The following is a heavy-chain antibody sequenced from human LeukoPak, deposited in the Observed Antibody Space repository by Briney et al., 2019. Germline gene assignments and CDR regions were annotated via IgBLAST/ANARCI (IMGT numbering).Heavy chain of an antibody. CDR1: GFTFSSYA. D-gene: IGHD2-15*01. Sequence: GSRRLSCSASGFTFSSYAMHWVRQAPGKGLEYVSAISSNGGSTYYADSVKGRFTISRDNSKNTLYLQMSSLRAEDTAVYYCVKGTRYCSGGSCLDDYWGQGTLVTVSS. J-gene: IGHJ4*02. CDR3: VKGTRYCSGGSCLDDY. CDR2: ISSNGGST. V-gene: IGHV3-64D*06.